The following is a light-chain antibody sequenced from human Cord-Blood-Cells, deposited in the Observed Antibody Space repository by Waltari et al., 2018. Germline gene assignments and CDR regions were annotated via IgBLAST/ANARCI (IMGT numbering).Light chain of an antibody. V-gene: IGLV2-14*01. CDR3: SSYTSSSTNWV. CDR1: SSDVGGYNY. Sequence: QSALTQPASVSGSPEQSITISCTGTSSDVGGYNYVSWYQQHPGKAPKLMIYDVSKRPSGVSNRFSGSKSGNTASLTISGLQAEDEADYYCSSYTSSSTNWVFGGGTKLTVL. J-gene: IGLJ3*02. CDR2: DVS.